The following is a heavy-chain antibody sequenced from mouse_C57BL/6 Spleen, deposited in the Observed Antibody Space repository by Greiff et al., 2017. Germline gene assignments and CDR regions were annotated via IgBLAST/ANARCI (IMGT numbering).Heavy chain of an antibody. Sequence: EVQLQESGPGLVKPSQSLSLTCSVTGYSITSGYYWNWLRQFPGNKLEWMGYISYDGSNNYNPSLKNRISITRDTSKNQFFLKLNSVTTEDTATYYCAREANWGYFDYWGQGTTLTVSS. V-gene: IGHV3-6*01. CDR1: GYSITSGYY. CDR3: AREANWGYFDY. D-gene: IGHD4-1*01. J-gene: IGHJ2*01. CDR2: ISYDGSN.